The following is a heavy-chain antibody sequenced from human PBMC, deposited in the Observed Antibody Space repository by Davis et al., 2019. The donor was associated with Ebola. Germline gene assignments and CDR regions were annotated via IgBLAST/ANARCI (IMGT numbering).Heavy chain of an antibody. CDR3: ARGRGVIAARLDY. D-gene: IGHD6-6*01. CDR2: INHSGST. V-gene: IGHV4-34*01. Sequence: MPSQTLSPTCVLFGGSSSGYYWSWNRQPPGKGLEWIGEINHSGSTNYNPSLKSRVTISVDTSKNQFSLKLSSVTAADTAVYYCARGRGVIAARLDYWGQGTLVTVSS. J-gene: IGHJ4*02. CDR1: GGSSSGYY.